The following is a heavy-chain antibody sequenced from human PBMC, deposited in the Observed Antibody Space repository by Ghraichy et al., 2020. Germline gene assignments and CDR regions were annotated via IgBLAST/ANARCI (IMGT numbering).Heavy chain of an antibody. D-gene: IGHD3-3*01. Sequence: GGSLRLSCVAPKLSLSSHDMVWVRQAPGKGLEWVSAISGNAESIYYADSVEGRFTISRDNSKNTIYLQMDSLRAEDTAIYYCARDVHYDFWSGSSMDYWGQRTLVTVSS. V-gene: IGHV3-23*01. J-gene: IGHJ4*02. CDR1: KLSLSSHD. CDR3: ARDVHYDFWSGSSMDY. CDR2: ISGNAESI.